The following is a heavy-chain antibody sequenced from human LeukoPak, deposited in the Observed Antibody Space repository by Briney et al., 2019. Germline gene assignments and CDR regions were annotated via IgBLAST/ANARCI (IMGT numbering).Heavy chain of an antibody. D-gene: IGHD4-17*01. Sequence: ASVKVSCKASGFVFTGYGFTWVRQAPGQGLEWMGWISANDGKIHYSERHQDRLTMTTDTSTSTAYMELRSLRSDDTAVYYCARTPVGFNTVTPTDVRYWGQGTLVTVSS. CDR2: ISANDGKI. V-gene: IGHV1-18*01. J-gene: IGHJ4*02. CDR3: ARTPVGFNTVTPTDVRY. CDR1: GFVFTGYG.